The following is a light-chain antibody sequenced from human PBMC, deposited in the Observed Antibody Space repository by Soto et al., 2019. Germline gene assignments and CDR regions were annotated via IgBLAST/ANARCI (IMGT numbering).Light chain of an antibody. CDR1: SSDVGGYNY. V-gene: IGLV2-11*01. Sequence: QSALTQPRSVSGSPGQSVTISCTGTSSDVGGYNYVSWYQQHPGKAPKLMIYDVSKRPSGVPDRFSGSKSGNTASLTISGLQAEDEAVYYCSSFAGSRVLVLGGGTKVTVL. J-gene: IGLJ2*01. CDR3: SSFAGSRVLV. CDR2: DVS.